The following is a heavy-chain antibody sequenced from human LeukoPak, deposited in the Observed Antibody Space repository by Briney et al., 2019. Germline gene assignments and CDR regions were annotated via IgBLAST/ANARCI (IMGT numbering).Heavy chain of an antibody. J-gene: IGHJ4*02. CDR3: ASVAGYSSSWRLFYFDY. V-gene: IGHV4-39*07. D-gene: IGHD6-13*01. CDR2: IYYSGST. Sequence: SETLSLTCTVSGGSISSSSYYWGWIRQPPGKGLEWIGSIYYSGSTYYNPSLKSRVTISVDTSKNQFSLKLSSVTAADTAVYYCASVAGYSSSWRLFYFDYWGQGTLVTVSS. CDR1: GGSISSSSYY.